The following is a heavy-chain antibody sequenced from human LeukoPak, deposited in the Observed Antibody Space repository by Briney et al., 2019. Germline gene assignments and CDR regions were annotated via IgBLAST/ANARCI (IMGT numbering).Heavy chain of an antibody. D-gene: IGHD3-22*01. Sequence: GESLKISCEGSGYTFTSYWIAWVRQMAGKGLEWMGIIYPGDSDTRYSPSFQGQVTISADKSINTAYLQWSSLKASDTAMYYCARTLYYDSSGYRPDYWGQGTQVTVSS. J-gene: IGHJ4*02. CDR1: GYTFTSYW. V-gene: IGHV5-51*01. CDR2: IYPGDSDT. CDR3: ARTLYYDSSGYRPDY.